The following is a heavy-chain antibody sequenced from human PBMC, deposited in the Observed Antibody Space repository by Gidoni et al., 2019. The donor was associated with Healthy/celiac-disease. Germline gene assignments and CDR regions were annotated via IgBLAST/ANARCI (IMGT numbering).Heavy chain of an antibody. CDR1: GFTFSSYS. J-gene: IGHJ4*02. CDR3: ARGVAAAGSDY. D-gene: IGHD6-13*01. Sequence: EVQLVESGGGLVKPGGSLRLYCAASGFTFSSYSMNWVRLAPGKGLEWVSSISSSGSYIYYADSVKGRFTISRDNAKNSLYLQMNSLRAEDTAVYYCARGVAAAGSDYWGQGTLVTVSS. CDR2: ISSSGSYI. V-gene: IGHV3-21*01.